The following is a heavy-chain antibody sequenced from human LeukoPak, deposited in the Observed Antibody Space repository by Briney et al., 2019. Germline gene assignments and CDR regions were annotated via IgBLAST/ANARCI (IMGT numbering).Heavy chain of an antibody. CDR3: ARHVGISF. CDR1: GFTFSGAW. Sequence: GSLRFSCTASGFTFSGAWMTWVRQAPGKGLEWVANIREDGTEKNYVDSVKGRFTISRDNAKNSLFLQMSNLRDDDTAIYYCARHVGISFWGQGTLVTVSS. V-gene: IGHV3-7*01. CDR2: IREDGTEK. J-gene: IGHJ4*02. D-gene: IGHD7-27*01.